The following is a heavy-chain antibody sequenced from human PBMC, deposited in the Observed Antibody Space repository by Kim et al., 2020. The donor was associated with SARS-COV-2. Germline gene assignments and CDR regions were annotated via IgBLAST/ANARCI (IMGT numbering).Heavy chain of an antibody. CDR3: AREAGVVVAATILNWFDP. CDR1: GGSFSGYY. J-gene: IGHJ5*02. CDR2: INHSGST. Sequence: SETLSLTCAVYGGSFSGYYWSWIRQPPGKGLEWIGEINHSGSTNYNPSLKSRVTISVDTSKNQFSLKLSSVTAADTAVYYCAREAGVVVAATILNWFDPWGQGTLVTVSS. V-gene: IGHV4-34*01. D-gene: IGHD2-15*01.